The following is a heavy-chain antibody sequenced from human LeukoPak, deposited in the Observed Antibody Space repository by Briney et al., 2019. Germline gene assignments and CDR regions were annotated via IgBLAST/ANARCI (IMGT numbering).Heavy chain of an antibody. CDR3: ARDKAVRGVIMASWFDP. CDR2: IYYSGST. CDR1: GGSISSGDYY. J-gene: IGHJ5*02. Sequence: SETLSLTCTVSGGSISSGDYYWSWIRQPPGKGLEWIGYIYYSGSTYYNPSLKGRVTISVDTSKNQFSLKLSSVTAADTAVYYCARDKAVRGVIMASWFDPWGQGTLVTVSS. D-gene: IGHD3-10*01. V-gene: IGHV4-30-4*08.